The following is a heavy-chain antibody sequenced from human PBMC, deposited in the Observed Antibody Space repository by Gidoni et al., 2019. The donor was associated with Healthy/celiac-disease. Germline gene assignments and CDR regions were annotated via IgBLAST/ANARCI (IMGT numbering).Heavy chain of an antibody. CDR2: ISGSGGST. Sequence: EVQLLESGGGLVQPGGSLRLSCAASGFTFSSYAMSWVRQAPGKGLEWVSAISGSGGSTYYADSVKGRFTISRDNSKNTLYLQMNSLRAEDTAVYYCAINTYYDFWSGYFDYWGQGTLVTVSS. CDR3: AINTYYDFWSGYFDY. CDR1: GFTFSSYA. J-gene: IGHJ4*02. V-gene: IGHV3-23*01. D-gene: IGHD3-3*01.